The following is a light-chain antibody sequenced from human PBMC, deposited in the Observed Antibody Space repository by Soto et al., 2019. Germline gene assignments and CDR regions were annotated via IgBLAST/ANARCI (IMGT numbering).Light chain of an antibody. CDR2: RAS. V-gene: IGKV3-15*01. CDR3: QQYHHWPPIT. J-gene: IGKJ5*01. CDR1: QSVDSN. Sequence: EILLTQSPATLSVSPGERAALSCRASQSVDSNLVWYQQKPGQSPRLLIFRASTRASGIPARFSGSGSGTEFTLTISSLQSEDFAVYYCQQYHHWPPITFGQGTRLEIK.